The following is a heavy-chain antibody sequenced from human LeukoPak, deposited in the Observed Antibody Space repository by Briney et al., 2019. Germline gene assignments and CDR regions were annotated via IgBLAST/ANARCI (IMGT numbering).Heavy chain of an antibody. D-gene: IGHD6-19*01. CDR3: ARRQWTAFDF. V-gene: IGHV3-7*01. CDR2: IKPDGNER. CDR1: GFTFNTYW. J-gene: IGHJ3*01. Sequence: GGSLRLSCAASGFTFNTYWISWVRQAPGKGLQWVANIKPDGNERYYVDYVKGRFTISRDNARSSLCLQMDSLRVEDTAIYYCARRQWTAFDFWGQGTVVTVSS.